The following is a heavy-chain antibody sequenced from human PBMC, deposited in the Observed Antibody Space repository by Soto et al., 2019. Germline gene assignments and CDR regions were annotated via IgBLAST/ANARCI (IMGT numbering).Heavy chain of an antibody. V-gene: IGHV3-74*01. CDR2: INSDGSST. Sequence: PGGSLRLSCAASGFTFSSYWMHWVRQAPGKGLVWVSRINSDGSSTSYADSVKGRFTISRDNAKNTLYLQMNSLRAEDTAVYYCARDRIQRYGDYVGYHYYGMDVWGQGTTVTVSS. CDR3: ARDRIQRYGDYVGYHYYGMDV. D-gene: IGHD4-17*01. J-gene: IGHJ6*02. CDR1: GFTFSSYW.